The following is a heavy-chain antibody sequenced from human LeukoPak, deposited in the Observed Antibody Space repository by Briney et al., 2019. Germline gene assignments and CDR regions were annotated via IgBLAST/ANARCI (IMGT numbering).Heavy chain of an antibody. CDR2: INADGHST. CDR3: ARDSSSGTEYFQH. CDR1: GFTFSTYA. J-gene: IGHJ1*01. D-gene: IGHD6-25*01. Sequence: GESLRLSCAASGFTFSTYAMSWVRQAPGKGLEWVSTINADGHSTYYADSVKGRFTISRDNSKNTLYLQMNSLRAEDTAVYYCARDSSSGTEYFQHWGQGTLLTVSS. V-gene: IGHV3-23*01.